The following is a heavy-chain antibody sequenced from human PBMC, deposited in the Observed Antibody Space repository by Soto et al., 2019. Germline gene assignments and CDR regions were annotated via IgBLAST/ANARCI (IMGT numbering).Heavy chain of an antibody. D-gene: IGHD4-17*01. Sequence: SETLSLTCTVSGGSISSYYWSWIRQPPGKGLEWIGYIYYSGSTNYNPSLKSRVTISVDTSKNQFSLKLSSVTAADTAVYYCARHKHGDYGEECLDYWGQGTLVTVSS. V-gene: IGHV4-59*08. CDR2: IYYSGST. J-gene: IGHJ4*02. CDR1: GGSISSYY. CDR3: ARHKHGDYGEECLDY.